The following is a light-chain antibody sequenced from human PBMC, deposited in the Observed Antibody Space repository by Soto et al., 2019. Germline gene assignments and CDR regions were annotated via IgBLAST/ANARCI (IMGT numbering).Light chain of an antibody. CDR1: NSGSES. J-gene: IGLJ3*02. V-gene: IGLV3-21*02. CDR2: DDS. Sequence: SYELTQPPSVSVAPGQTATITCGGNNSGSESVHWYQQKSGQAPVLVVYDDSDRPSGIPERFSGSNSGNTATLTISRVEAGDEADYYCQVWDTSSDHRVFGGGTKLTVL. CDR3: QVWDTSSDHRV.